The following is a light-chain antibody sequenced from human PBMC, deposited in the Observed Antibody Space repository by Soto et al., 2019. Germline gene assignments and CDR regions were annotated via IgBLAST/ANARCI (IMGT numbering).Light chain of an antibody. CDR1: QTINNN. J-gene: IGKJ1*01. CDR2: GAS. CDR3: QQYNNWPQS. V-gene: IGKV3-15*01. Sequence: VMTQAPATLSVSPGERATLSCRASQTINNNVAWYQLKDCQVPRLVIYGASTRATDIPARFSGSGCGTEFTLTISSLQSEDFAEYHCQQYNNWPQSFGQGTKVEIK.